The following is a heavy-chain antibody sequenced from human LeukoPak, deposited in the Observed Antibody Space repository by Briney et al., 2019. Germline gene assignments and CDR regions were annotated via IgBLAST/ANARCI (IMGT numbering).Heavy chain of an antibody. J-gene: IGHJ4*02. CDR2: TRYDGSNK. Sequence: GGSLRLSCAASGFTFSSYGMHWVRQAPGKGLEWVAFTRYDGSNKYYADSVKGRFTISRDNSKNTLYVQMNSLRAEDAALYYCARDRSSSWPYYFDYWGQGTLVTVSS. V-gene: IGHV3-30*02. CDR1: GFTFSSYG. D-gene: IGHD6-13*01. CDR3: ARDRSSSWPYYFDY.